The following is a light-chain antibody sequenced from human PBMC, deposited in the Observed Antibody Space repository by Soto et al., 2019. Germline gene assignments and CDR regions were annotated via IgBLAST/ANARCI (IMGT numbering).Light chain of an antibody. J-gene: IGLJ1*01. Sequence: QSVLTQPASVSGSPGQSITISCTGTSSDVGGYIYVSWYRQHPGKAPKPIIYEVSNRPSGVSNRFSGSKSGNTAPLTISGLQAEDEADYYCSSYTSMTTLVFGTGTKLTVL. CDR2: EVS. CDR3: SSYTSMTTLV. V-gene: IGLV2-14*01. CDR1: SSDVGGYIY.